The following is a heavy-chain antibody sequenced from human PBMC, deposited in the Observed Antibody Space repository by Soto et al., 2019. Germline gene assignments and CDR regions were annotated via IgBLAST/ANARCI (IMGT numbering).Heavy chain of an antibody. CDR3: ARGIWESGISP. CDR1: GGSLNSGDYY. V-gene: IGHV4-30-4*01. CDR2: IYYSGST. Sequence: QVQLQESGPGLVKPSQTLSLTCSVSGGSLNSGDYYWSWIRQPPGKGLEWIGYIYYSGSTYYNPSLESRVTISVDTFKNQFSLKLSSVTAADTAVYSCARGIWESGISPWGQGTLVTVSS. D-gene: IGHD3-16*01. J-gene: IGHJ4*02.